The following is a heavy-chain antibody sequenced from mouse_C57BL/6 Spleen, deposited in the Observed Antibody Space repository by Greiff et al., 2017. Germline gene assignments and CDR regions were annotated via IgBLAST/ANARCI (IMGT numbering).Heavy chain of an antibody. CDR1: GYTFTSYW. D-gene: IGHD1-1*01. J-gene: IGHJ2*01. CDR2: IDPSDSET. V-gene: IGHV1-52*01. Sequence: QVQLQQPGAELVRPGSSVKLSCKASGYTFTSYWMHWVKQRPIQGLEWIGNIDPSDSETHYNQKFKDKATLTVDKSSSTAYMPLSSLTSEDSAVYYCARGLITTVVADYWGQGTTLTVSS. CDR3: ARGLITTVVADY.